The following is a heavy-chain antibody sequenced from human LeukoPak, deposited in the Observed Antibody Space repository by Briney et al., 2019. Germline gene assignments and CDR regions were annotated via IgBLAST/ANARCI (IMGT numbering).Heavy chain of an antibody. Sequence: GGSLRLSCTASGFTLSSYEMSWIRQAPGKGLEWVSSIDYSGGSTHYADSVKGRFTISRDNAKNSLYLQMNSLRAEDTAVYYCAELGITMIGGVWGKGTTVTISS. D-gene: IGHD3-10*02. J-gene: IGHJ6*04. CDR1: GFTLSSYE. V-gene: IGHV3-48*03. CDR3: AELGITMIGGV. CDR2: IDYSGGST.